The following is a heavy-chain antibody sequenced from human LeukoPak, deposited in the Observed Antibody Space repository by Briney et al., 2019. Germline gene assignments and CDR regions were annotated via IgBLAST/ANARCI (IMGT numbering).Heavy chain of an antibody. CDR2: IKSKTDAGTT. CDR1: GFTISNSC. J-gene: IGHJ4*02. V-gene: IGHV3-15*01. CDR3: TPLPGRVAGRH. Sequence: GGSLSLTCPASGFTISNSCMSWIRQSPGKGLESVGHIKSKTDAGTTAYPAPLKTSFTISRDDSNNTMHLQMNSLQTDDTAVYYCTPLPGRVAGRHWGQGTLVTVSS. D-gene: IGHD6-19*01.